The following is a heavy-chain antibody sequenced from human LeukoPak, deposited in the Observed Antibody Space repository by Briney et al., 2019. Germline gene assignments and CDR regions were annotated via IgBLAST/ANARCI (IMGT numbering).Heavy chain of an antibody. CDR1: GFIFSNYW. D-gene: IGHD2-2*01. V-gene: IGHV3-7*01. CDR3: ASQPAVVDLDY. J-gene: IGHJ4*02. Sequence: PGGSLRLSCAASGFIFSNYWMTWVRQAPGKGLEWVANIKPDGSERSYVDSVKGRFTISRDNAKSSLYLQMNSLRVEDTAVYYCASQPAVVDLDYWGQGTLVTVSS. CDR2: IKPDGSER.